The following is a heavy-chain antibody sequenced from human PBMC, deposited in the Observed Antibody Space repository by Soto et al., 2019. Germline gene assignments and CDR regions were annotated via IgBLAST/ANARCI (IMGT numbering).Heavy chain of an antibody. V-gene: IGHV1-18*01. Sequence: ASVKVSCKASGYTFTSYGISWVRQAPGQGLEWMGWISAYNGNTNYAQKLQGRVTMTTDTSTSTAYMELRSLRSDDTAVYYCAREIAAAGYYYYGMDVWGQGTMVTVSS. CDR3: AREIAAAGYYYYGMDV. D-gene: IGHD6-13*01. J-gene: IGHJ6*02. CDR1: GYTFTSYG. CDR2: ISAYNGNT.